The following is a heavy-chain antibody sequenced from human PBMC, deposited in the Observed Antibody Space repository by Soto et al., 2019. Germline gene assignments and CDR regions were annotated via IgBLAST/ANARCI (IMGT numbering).Heavy chain of an antibody. CDR1: GFTFSSYW. Sequence: EVQLVESGGGLVQPGGSLRLSCAASGFTFSSYWMHWVRQAPGKGLVWVSRINSDGSSTSYADSVKGRFTISRDNAKNTLYLQMNSLRAEDTAVYYCARGPPRRTNNYGMDVWGQGTTVTVSS. CDR3: ARGPPRRTNNYGMDV. V-gene: IGHV3-74*01. J-gene: IGHJ6*02. CDR2: INSDGSST. D-gene: IGHD1-1*01.